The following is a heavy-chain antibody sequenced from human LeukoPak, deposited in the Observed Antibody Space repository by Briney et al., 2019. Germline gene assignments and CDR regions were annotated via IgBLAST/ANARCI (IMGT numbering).Heavy chain of an antibody. J-gene: IGHJ3*02. D-gene: IGHD1-14*01. V-gene: IGHV1-46*01. CDR2: INPSGGST. CDR1: GYTLTELS. CDR3: ARVTGGVEPPGAFDI. Sequence: ASVKVSCKVSGYTLTELSMHWVRQAPGQGLEWMGIINPSGGSTSYAQKFQGRVTMTRDTSTSTVYMELSSLRSEDTAVYYCARVTGGVEPPGAFDIWGQGTMVTVSS.